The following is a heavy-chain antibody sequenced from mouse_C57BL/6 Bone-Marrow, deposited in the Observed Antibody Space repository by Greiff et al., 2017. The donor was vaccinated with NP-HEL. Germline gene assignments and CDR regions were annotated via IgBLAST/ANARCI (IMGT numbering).Heavy chain of an antibody. V-gene: IGHV1-81*01. CDR2: IYPRSGNT. D-gene: IGHD1-1*01. CDR1: GYTFTSYG. Sequence: VKLQESGAELARPGASVKLSCKASGYTFTSYGISWVKQRTGQGLEWIGEIYPRSGNTYYNEKFKGKATLTADKSSSTAYMELRSLTSEDSAVYFCAPITTVVAGDYWGQGTTLTVSS. CDR3: APITTVVAGDY. J-gene: IGHJ2*01.